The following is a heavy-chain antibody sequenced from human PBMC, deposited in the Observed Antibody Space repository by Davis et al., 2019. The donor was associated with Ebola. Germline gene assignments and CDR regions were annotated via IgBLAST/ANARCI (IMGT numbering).Heavy chain of an antibody. CDR3: GKVLSPRPVAGALDV. CDR1: GFAFSSYD. D-gene: IGHD1-1*01. J-gene: IGHJ6*02. V-gene: IGHV3-23*01. CDR2: ISSSGTTT. Sequence: GESLKISCAASGFAFSSYDMTWIRQAPGKGLEWVSTISSSGTTTYYADSVRGRFTISRDNSKNTVSLQVNSLIGEDSAVYHCGKVLSPRPVAGALDVWGQGTTVTVSS.